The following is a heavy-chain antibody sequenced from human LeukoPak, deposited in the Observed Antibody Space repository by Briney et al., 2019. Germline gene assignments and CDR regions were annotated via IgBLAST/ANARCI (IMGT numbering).Heavy chain of an antibody. CDR2: IRYDGSNK. D-gene: IGHD6-6*01. Sequence: PGGSLRLSXAASRFTFSSYGMHWVRQAPGKGLEWVAFIRYDGSNKYYADSVKGRFTISRDNSKNTLYLQMNSLRAEDTAVYYCAKDLGVGAARPAEPDYWGQGTLVTVSS. CDR1: RFTFSSYG. CDR3: AKDLGVGAARPAEPDY. J-gene: IGHJ4*02. V-gene: IGHV3-30*02.